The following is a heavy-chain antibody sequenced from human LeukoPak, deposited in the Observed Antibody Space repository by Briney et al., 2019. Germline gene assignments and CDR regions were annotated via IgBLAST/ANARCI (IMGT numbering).Heavy chain of an antibody. Sequence: SETLSLTCTVSGGSISSSSYYWGWIRQPPGTGLEWIGSIYYSGSTYYNPSLKSRVTISVDTSKNQFSLKLSSVTAADTAVYYCARGRVLLWFGEFPNWFDPWGQGTLVTVSS. CDR2: IYYSGST. J-gene: IGHJ5*02. CDR3: ARGRVLLWFGEFPNWFDP. CDR1: GGSISSSSYY. D-gene: IGHD3-10*01. V-gene: IGHV4-39*01.